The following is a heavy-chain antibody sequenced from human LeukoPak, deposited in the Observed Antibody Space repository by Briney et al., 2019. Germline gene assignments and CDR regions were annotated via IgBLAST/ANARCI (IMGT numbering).Heavy chain of an antibody. CDR3: AREPYSSGWYGYFDY. D-gene: IGHD6-19*01. J-gene: IGHJ4*02. CDR2: IHYDGTKN. CDR1: GFGFSGYG. V-gene: IGHV3-30*02. Sequence: GGSLRLSCAASGFGFSGYGMHWVRQAPGKGLEWVAFIHYDGTKNYYADSVKGRFTISRDNSKNTLSLQMNSLRAEDTAVYYCAREPYSSGWYGYFDYWGQGTLVTVSS.